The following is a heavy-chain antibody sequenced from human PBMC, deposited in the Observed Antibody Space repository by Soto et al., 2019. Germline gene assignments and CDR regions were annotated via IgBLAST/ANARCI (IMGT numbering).Heavy chain of an antibody. Sequence: GASVKVSCKSSGYTFTNYATHCVRQAPGQRLEWMGWINAGNGNTKYSQKFQGRVTITRDTSASTAYMELSSLRSEDTAVYYCARVSGYYLPDYWGQGTLVTVSS. CDR1: GYTFTNYA. V-gene: IGHV1-3*01. CDR2: INAGNGNT. J-gene: IGHJ4*02. CDR3: ARVSGYYLPDY. D-gene: IGHD5-12*01.